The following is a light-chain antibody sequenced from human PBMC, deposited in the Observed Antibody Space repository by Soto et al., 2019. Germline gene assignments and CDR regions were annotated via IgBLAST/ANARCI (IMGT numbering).Light chain of an antibody. V-gene: IGKV1-39*01. Sequence: MTQSPLSLPVTPGEPASISCRSSQSLLHSNGYNYLDWYQQKLGKATKLLIYAASSLHSGVPSRFSGSGHGTDFTLNISSLQPEDFATYSCQQSYTTLSFGQGTGLEIK. CDR3: QQSYTTLS. CDR2: AAS. J-gene: IGKJ5*01. CDR1: QSLLHSNGYNY.